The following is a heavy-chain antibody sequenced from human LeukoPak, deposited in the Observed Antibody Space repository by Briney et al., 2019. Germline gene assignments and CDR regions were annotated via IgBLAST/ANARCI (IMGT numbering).Heavy chain of an antibody. CDR2: ISRSRSTI. CDR3: SRDRLGATYYYYGMDV. CDR1: ALTLSSYE. D-gene: IGHD1-26*01. V-gene: IGHV3-48*03. J-gene: IGHJ6*04. Sequence: GGSQTLSCAPSALTLSSYEVNWARHAPGKGLEWLSYISRSRSTIYYADSVKGRFTISRGNAKISLYLQMNSLRAEDAAVYYCSRDRLGATYYYYGMDVWGEGTTVTVSS.